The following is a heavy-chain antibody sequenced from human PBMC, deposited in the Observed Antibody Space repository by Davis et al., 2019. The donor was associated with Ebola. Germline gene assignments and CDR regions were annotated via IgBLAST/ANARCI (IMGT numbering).Heavy chain of an antibody. D-gene: IGHD3-16*01. V-gene: IGHV3-23*01. CDR3: AREMRGLGALDL. CDR2: INDIGGNP. CDR1: GFTFNNYA. J-gene: IGHJ3*01. Sequence: PGGSLRLSCEVSGFTFNNYAMSWVRQAPGKELKWVSGINDIGGNPQHADSVKGRFTISRDNSKNMLFLQMNSLRVEDTAIYYCAREMRGLGALDLWGQGTMVAVSS.